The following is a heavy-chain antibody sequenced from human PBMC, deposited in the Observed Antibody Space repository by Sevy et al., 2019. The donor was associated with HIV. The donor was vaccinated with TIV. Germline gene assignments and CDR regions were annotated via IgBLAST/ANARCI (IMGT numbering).Heavy chain of an antibody. J-gene: IGHJ5*02. CDR1: GFTFSTYW. CDR3: ARDPSYYGSGNNWFDP. Sequence: GGSLRLSCAASGFTFSTYWMHWVRQVPGKGLVWVSRINSDGSGTTYAGSVKGRFTISRDNAKNTLYLQMNSLRAEDTAVYYCARDPSYYGSGNNWFDPWGQGTLVTVSS. D-gene: IGHD3-10*01. V-gene: IGHV3-74*01. CDR2: INSDGSGT.